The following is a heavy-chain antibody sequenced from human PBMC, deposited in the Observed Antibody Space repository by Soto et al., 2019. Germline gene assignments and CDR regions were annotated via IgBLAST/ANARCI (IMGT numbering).Heavy chain of an antibody. CDR3: ARDRDDYGSGNYYNRIDF. CDR2: IIPIFGTP. CDR1: GGIFSTYA. D-gene: IGHD3-10*01. J-gene: IGHJ4*02. Sequence: QVQLVQSGAEVKKPGSSVKVSCKASGGIFSTYAISWLRQAPGQGLEWMGGIIPIFGTPNYAQKFQGRVTITADDSPSTAYMELSRLRSEDTAVYYCARDRDDYGSGNYYNRIDFWGQGTLVTVSS. V-gene: IGHV1-69*01.